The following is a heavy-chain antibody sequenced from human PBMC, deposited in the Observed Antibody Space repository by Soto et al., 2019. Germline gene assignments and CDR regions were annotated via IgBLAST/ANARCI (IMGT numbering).Heavy chain of an antibody. J-gene: IGHJ4*02. D-gene: IGHD6-13*01. CDR1: GGTFSSYA. CDR2: IIPIFGTA. V-gene: IGHV1-69*13. CDR3: ARAWLVAAAGTTTYYFDY. Sequence: GASVKVSCKASGGTFSSYAISWVRQAPGQGLEWMGGIIPIFGTANYAQKFQGRVTITADESTSTAYMELSSLRSEDTAVYYCARAWLVAAAGTTTYYFDYWGQGTLVTVSS.